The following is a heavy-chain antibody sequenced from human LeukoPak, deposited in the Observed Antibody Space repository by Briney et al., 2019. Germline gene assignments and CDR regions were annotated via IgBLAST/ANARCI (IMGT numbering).Heavy chain of an antibody. CDR3: ARDSGYSGYDYGYFDY. V-gene: IGHV3-33*01. CDR1: GFTLSSYG. D-gene: IGHD5-12*01. J-gene: IGHJ4*02. Sequence: GVLRISCAASGFTLSSYGMDSGRPGPRQGVEWGGGLWYDGSNKYYADSVKGRFTISRDNSKNTLYLQMNSLRAEDTAVYYCARDSGYSGYDYGYFDYWGQGTLVTVSS. CDR2: LWYDGSNK.